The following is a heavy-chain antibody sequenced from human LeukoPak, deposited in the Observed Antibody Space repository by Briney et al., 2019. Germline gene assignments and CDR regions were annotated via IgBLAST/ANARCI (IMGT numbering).Heavy chain of an antibody. J-gene: IGHJ3*02. CDR3: ARTYSSGAFDI. D-gene: IGHD6-25*01. CDR2: FHYSGTT. CDR1: GGSISSYY. V-gene: IGHV4-59*08. Sequence: SETLSLTCTVSGGSISSYYWSWIRQPPGEELEWIGCFHYSGTTNYNPSLKSRVTISVDTSKNQFSLKLRFVTAADTAVYYCARTYSSGAFDIWGQGTMVTVSS.